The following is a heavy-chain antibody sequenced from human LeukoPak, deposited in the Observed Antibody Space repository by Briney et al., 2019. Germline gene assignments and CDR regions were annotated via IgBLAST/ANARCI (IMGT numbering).Heavy chain of an antibody. J-gene: IGHJ6*02. CDR3: ARGLPNYYGMDV. CDR2: VSSDGTST. Sequence: GGSLRLSCAASGFSLSSYWMHWVRQAPGKGLVWVSRVSSDGTSTNYADSVRGRFTISRDNAKNTVYLQMNSLRTEDTAVYYCARGLPNYYGMDVWGQGTTVTVSS. V-gene: IGHV3-74*01. CDR1: GFSLSSYW.